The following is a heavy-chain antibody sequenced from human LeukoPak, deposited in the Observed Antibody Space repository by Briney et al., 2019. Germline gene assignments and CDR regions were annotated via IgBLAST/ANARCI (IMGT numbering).Heavy chain of an antibody. Sequence: PGRSLRLSCAASGFTFSSYGMHWVRQAPGKGLEWVAVIGDTGRAKYYADSVEGRFTASRDNSNKILYLEMNSLRYDDTALYYCAREAAWGNWYFDLWGRGTLVTVSS. D-gene: IGHD3-16*01. CDR2: IGDTGRAK. CDR3: AREAAWGNWYFDL. CDR1: GFTFSSYG. V-gene: IGHV3-33*08. J-gene: IGHJ2*01.